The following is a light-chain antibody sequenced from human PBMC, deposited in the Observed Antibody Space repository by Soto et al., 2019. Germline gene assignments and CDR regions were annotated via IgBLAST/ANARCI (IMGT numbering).Light chain of an antibody. CDR3: SSYRSGSILYV. CDR1: SSDIGAYDY. J-gene: IGLJ1*01. CDR2: EVN. Sequence: QSALTQPASLSGSPGQSITISCTGTSSDIGAYDYVSWFQQHPGKAPKLMISEVNNRPSGVSNRFSGSKSGNTAYLTISGLQVEDEAEYYCSSYRSGSILYVFGSGTKLTVL. V-gene: IGLV2-14*01.